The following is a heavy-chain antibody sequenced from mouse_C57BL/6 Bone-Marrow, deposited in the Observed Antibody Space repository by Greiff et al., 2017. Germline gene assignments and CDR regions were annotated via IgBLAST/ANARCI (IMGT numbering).Heavy chain of an antibody. CDR3: ALYDPYAMDY. CDR2: IDPSDSYT. Sequence: QQPGAELVKPGASVKLSCKASGYTFTSYWMQWVKQRPGQGLEWIGEIDPSDSYTNYNQKFKGKATLTVDTSSSTAYMQLSSLTSEDSAVYYCALYDPYAMDYWGQGTSVTVSS. D-gene: IGHD2-3*01. CDR1: GYTFTSYW. J-gene: IGHJ4*01. V-gene: IGHV1-50*01.